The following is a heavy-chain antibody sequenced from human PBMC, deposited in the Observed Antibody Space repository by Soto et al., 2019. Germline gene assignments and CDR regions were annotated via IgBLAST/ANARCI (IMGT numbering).Heavy chain of an antibody. D-gene: IGHD6-13*01. Sequence: ASVKVSCKASGYTFTSYDINWVRQATGQGLEWMGWMNPNSGNTGYAQKFQGRVTMTRNTSISTAYMELSSLRSEDTAVYYCATSPPGIAAAGRTRTPQSYGMDVWGQGTTVTVSS. CDR2: MNPNSGNT. J-gene: IGHJ6*01. V-gene: IGHV1-8*01. CDR1: GYTFTSYD. CDR3: ATSPPGIAAAGRTRTPQSYGMDV.